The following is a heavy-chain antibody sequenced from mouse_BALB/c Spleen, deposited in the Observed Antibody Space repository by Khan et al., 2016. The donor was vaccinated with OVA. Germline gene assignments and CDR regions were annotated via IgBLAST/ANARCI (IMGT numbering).Heavy chain of an antibody. D-gene: IGHD2-14*01. CDR2: INPRSGYT. CDR1: GYTFTSNT. V-gene: IGHV1-4*01. J-gene: IGHJ4*01. Sequence: QVQLKESGAELARPGASVRMSCKASGYTFTSNTMHWIKQRPGQGLEWIGYINPRSGYTTYNQNFKDKATLTADKSSSTAYMQLSSLTSEDSAVYYCARRTTGYTMDSGGQGTSVTVSS. CDR3: ARRTTGYTMDS.